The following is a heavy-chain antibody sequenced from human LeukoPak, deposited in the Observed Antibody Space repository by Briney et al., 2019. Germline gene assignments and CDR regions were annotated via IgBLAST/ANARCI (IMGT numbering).Heavy chain of an antibody. J-gene: IGHJ6*02. D-gene: IGHD3-10*01. V-gene: IGHV4-31*03. Sequence: SETLSLTCTVSGGSISSGGYYWSWIRQHPGKGLEWIGYIYYSGSTYYNPSLKSRVTISVDTSKNQFSLKLSSVTAADTAVYYCARLNMVRGVARYYYYGMDVWGQGTTVTVSS. CDR1: GGSISSGGYY. CDR3: ARLNMVRGVARYYYYGMDV. CDR2: IYYSGST.